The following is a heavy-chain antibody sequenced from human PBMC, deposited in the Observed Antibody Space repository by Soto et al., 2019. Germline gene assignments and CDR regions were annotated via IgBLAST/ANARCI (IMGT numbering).Heavy chain of an antibody. J-gene: IGHJ6*03. Sequence: PSETLSLTCTVSGGSISSSTSYWGWIRQPPGKGLEWIGSINYSGSTYYSPSIKSRVTISADTSKNQFSLKLSSVTAADTAVYYCARPVNYYYYYMDVWGKGTMVTVSS. CDR1: GGSISSSTSY. V-gene: IGHV4-39*01. CDR2: INYSGST. CDR3: ARPVNYYYYYMDV.